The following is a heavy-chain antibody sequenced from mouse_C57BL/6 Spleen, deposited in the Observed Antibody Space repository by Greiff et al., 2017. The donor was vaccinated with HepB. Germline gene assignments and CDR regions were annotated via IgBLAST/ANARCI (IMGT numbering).Heavy chain of an antibody. CDR3: ARRPKQEGMDY. D-gene: IGHD5-1*01. Sequence: VQLQQPGAELVRPGSSVKLSCKASGYTFTSYWMHWVKQRPIQGLEWIGNIDPSDSETHYNQKFKDKATLTVDKSSSTAYMQRSSLTSEDSAVYYCARRPKQEGMDYWGQGTSVTVSS. CDR2: IDPSDSET. CDR1: GYTFTSYW. V-gene: IGHV1-52*01. J-gene: IGHJ4*01.